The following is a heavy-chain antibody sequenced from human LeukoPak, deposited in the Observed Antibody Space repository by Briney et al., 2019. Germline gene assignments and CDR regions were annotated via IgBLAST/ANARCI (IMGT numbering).Heavy chain of an antibody. Sequence: ESGPTLVNLTQTLTLTCTFSGFSLSTRALGVGWIRQPPGMALKWLALIYWNDDKRYSPSLRSRLTITRDTSKNQVVLTLTNMDPVDTASHYCGHLKQSYFRDTFDMWGQGTMVTVSS. V-gene: IGHV2-5*01. CDR3: GHLKQSYFRDTFDM. D-gene: IGHD2/OR15-2a*01. J-gene: IGHJ3*02. CDR1: GFSLSTRALG. CDR2: IYWNDDK.